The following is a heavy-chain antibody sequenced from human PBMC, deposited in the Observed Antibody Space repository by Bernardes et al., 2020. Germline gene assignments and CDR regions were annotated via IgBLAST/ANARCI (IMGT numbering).Heavy chain of an antibody. CDR3: AKIRGSGGIMIRYYYGMDV. J-gene: IGHJ6*04. Sequence: GGSLRLSCAASGFSFSNYGMSWVRQAPEKGLEWVSGISGSGENTFYADSVKGRFTISRDNSKNTLFLQMNSLRPEDTAAYYCAKIRGSGGIMIRYYYGMDVWGEGTTVTVSS. CDR2: ISGSGENT. D-gene: IGHD3-16*01. CDR1: GFSFSNYG. V-gene: IGHV3-23*01.